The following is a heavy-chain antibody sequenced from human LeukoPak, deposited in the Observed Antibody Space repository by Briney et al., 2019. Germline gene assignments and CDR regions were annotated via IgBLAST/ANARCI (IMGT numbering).Heavy chain of an antibody. CDR3: ARGQRFGLGGDY. J-gene: IGHJ4*02. D-gene: IGHD3-10*01. CDR1: GGSFSGYY. CDR2: INHSGST. Sequence: SETLSLTCAVYGGSFSGYYWSWIRQPPGKGLEWIGEINHSGSTNYNPSLKSRVTISVDTSKNQFSLKLSSVTAADTAVYYCARGQRFGLGGDYWGQGTLVTVSS. V-gene: IGHV4-34*01.